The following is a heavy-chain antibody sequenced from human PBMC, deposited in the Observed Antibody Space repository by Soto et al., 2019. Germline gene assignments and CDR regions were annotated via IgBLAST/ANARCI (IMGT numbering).Heavy chain of an antibody. J-gene: IGHJ4*02. Sequence: SETLSLTCTVSGASISSSYWSWIRQSPGKGLEWIAYIYHTGSTNYNPSLKSRVTISLDTSKSQFSLNLSSLTTADTAVYFCARGGNRYSKTASGVGGFDYWGQGTLVTVSS. CDR3: ARGGNRYSKTASGVGGFDY. D-gene: IGHD5-12*01. CDR2: IYHTGST. V-gene: IGHV4-59*01. CDR1: GASISSSY.